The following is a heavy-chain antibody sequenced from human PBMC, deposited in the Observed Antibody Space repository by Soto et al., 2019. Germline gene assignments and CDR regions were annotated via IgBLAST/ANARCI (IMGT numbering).Heavy chain of an antibody. Sequence: SETLSLTCAVSGGSISSGGYSWSWIRQPPGKGLEWIGYIYHSGSTYYNPSLKSRVTISVDRSKNQFSMKLSSVTAADTAVYYCARVPDRWGQGALVTVSS. V-gene: IGHV4-30-2*01. CDR3: ARVPDR. CDR1: GGSISSGGYS. CDR2: IYHSGST. D-gene: IGHD2-2*01. J-gene: IGHJ5*02.